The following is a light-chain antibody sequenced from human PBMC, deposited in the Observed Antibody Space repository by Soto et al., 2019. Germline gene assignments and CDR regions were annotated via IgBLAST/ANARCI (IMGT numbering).Light chain of an antibody. CDR2: GAS. Sequence: EIVMTQSPATLSVSPGERATLSCRASQSVSSNLAWYQQKPGQAPRLLIYGASSRAPGIPDRFSGTGSGTDFNLTIRRLETEDFAVYLCQQYGTSPLTFGGGTKLDIK. V-gene: IGKV3-20*01. J-gene: IGKJ4*01. CDR3: QQYGTSPLT. CDR1: QSVSSN.